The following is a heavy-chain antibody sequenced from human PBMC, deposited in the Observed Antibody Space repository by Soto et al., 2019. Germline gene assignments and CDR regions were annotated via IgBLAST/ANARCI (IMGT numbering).Heavy chain of an antibody. J-gene: IGHJ4*02. CDR2: FTRSGNT. D-gene: IGHD3-10*01. Sequence: EVQLLESAGGLEQPGGSLRLSCAASGFTFSNYAMSWVRQAPGKGLEWVSTFTRSGNTYYADSVKGRFTISRDNSKNTLYLQMDSRRAEDTAVYYCAREFAPGSPNYDYWGLGTLVTVSS. V-gene: IGHV3-23*01. CDR3: AREFAPGSPNYDY. CDR1: GFTFSNYA.